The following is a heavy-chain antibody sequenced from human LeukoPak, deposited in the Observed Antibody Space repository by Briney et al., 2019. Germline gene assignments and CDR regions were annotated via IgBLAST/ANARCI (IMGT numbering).Heavy chain of an antibody. D-gene: IGHD3-22*01. J-gene: IGHJ4*02. Sequence: GGSLRLSCAASGFTFRSYAMSWVRQAPGKGLEWASAISGSGGTTDYADSVKGRFTISRDNSKNTLYLQMNSLRAEDTAVYYCAKDPPTSGYTDYWGQGTLVTVSS. CDR3: AKDPPTSGYTDY. V-gene: IGHV3-23*01. CDR2: ISGSGGTT. CDR1: GFTFRSYA.